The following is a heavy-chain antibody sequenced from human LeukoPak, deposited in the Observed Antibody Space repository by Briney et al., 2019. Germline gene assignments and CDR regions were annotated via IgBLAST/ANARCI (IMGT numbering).Heavy chain of an antibody. Sequence: PSETLSLTCTVSGGSISGYYWSWIRQPPGKGLEWIGYIYYSGSTTYNPSLRSRVTISVDTSKNQLSLKLSSVTAADTAVYYCARVFYYGSGTFDLWGRGTLVTVSS. CDR3: ARVFYYGSGTFDL. D-gene: IGHD3-10*01. CDR2: IYYSGST. V-gene: IGHV4-59*01. J-gene: IGHJ2*01. CDR1: GGSISGYY.